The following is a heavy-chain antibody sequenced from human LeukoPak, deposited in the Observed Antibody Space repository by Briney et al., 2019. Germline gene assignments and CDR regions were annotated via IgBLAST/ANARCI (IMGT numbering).Heavy chain of an antibody. Sequence: SETLTLTCTVSGGSISSYYWRWIPQPAGKGLEWIGRIYTSGSTNYNPSLKSRVTMSVDTSKNQFSLKLSSVTAAATAVYYCARDNIATYYDFWSGSRDYYYGMDVWGQGTTVTVSS. CDR3: ARDNIATYYDFWSGSRDYYYGMDV. CDR2: IYTSGST. V-gene: IGHV4-4*07. CDR1: GGSISSYY. D-gene: IGHD3-3*01. J-gene: IGHJ6*02.